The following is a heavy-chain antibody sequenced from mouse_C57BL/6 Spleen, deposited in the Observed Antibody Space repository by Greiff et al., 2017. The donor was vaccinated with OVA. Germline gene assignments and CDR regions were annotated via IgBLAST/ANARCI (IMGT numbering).Heavy chain of an antibody. CDR2: IYPGDGDT. J-gene: IGHJ2*01. D-gene: IGHD2-1*01. CDR3: ARTGHYCKRGDFDY. CDR1: GYAFSSSW. V-gene: IGHV1-82*01. Sequence: VQVVESGPELVKPGASVKISCKASGYAFSSSWMNWVKQRPGKGLEWIGRIYPGDGDTNYNGKFKGKATLTADKSSSTAYMQLSSLTSEDSAVYFCARTGHYCKRGDFDYWGQGTTLTVSS.